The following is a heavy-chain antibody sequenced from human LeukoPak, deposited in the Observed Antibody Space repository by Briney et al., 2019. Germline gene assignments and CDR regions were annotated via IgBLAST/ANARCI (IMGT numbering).Heavy chain of an antibody. CDR2: IKSDGST. D-gene: IGHD3-22*01. V-gene: IGHV3-74*01. CDR1: GFTFSSYG. J-gene: IGHJ1*01. Sequence: PGGSLRLSCAASGFTFSSYGMHWVRQAPGKGLVWVSRIKSDGSTNYSDSVKSRFTISTDNTTNTALLQLNNLRAEDTGVYYCSRAPSEIGGYYSEYFRHWGQGTLVTVSS. CDR3: SRAPSEIGGYYSEYFRH.